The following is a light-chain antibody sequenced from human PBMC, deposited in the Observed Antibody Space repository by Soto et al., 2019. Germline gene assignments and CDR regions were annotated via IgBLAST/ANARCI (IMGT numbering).Light chain of an antibody. CDR2: GAS. J-gene: IGKJ1*01. Sequence: EIVLTQSPGTLSLSPGERATLFCRASQSVSNSDLAWYQQKPGKAPRLLIYGASSRATGIPDRFSGSGAGTDFTRTINRLEPEDFAVYYCQQYGSSPWTFGQGTKVEIK. CDR1: QSVSNSD. V-gene: IGKV3-20*01. CDR3: QQYGSSPWT.